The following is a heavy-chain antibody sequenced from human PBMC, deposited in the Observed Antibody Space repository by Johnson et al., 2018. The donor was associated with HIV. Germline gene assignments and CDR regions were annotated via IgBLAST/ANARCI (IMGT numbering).Heavy chain of an antibody. D-gene: IGHD2-8*02. CDR3: VKARGGYWCDAFDI. CDR2: IRFDVSTK. J-gene: IGHJ3*02. Sequence: QVQLVESGGGVVQPGGSLRLSCAASGFTFNSYAMHWVRQAPGKGLEWVAFIRFDVSTKYYADSVKGRLIMSRDNSKNTLYVEMDSLRAEDTAVYYCVKARGGYWCDAFDIWGQGTMVTVSS. V-gene: IGHV3-30*02. CDR1: GFTFNSYA.